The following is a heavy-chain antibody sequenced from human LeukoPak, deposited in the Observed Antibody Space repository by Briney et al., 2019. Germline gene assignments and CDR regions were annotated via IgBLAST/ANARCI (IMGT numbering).Heavy chain of an antibody. J-gene: IGHJ4*02. CDR2: IRYDGSNK. Sequence: GGSLRLSCAASGFTFSSYGMHWVRQAPGKGLEWVAFIRYDGSNKYYADSVKGRFTISRDNSKNTLYLQMNSLSAEDTAVYYCANGGEQLEYVVVPAAIAYWGQGTLVTVSS. D-gene: IGHD2-2*01. CDR1: GFTFSSYG. V-gene: IGHV3-30*02. CDR3: ANGGEQLEYVVVPAAIAY.